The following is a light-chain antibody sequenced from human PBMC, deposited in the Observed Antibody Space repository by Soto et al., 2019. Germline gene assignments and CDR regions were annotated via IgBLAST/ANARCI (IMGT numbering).Light chain of an antibody. CDR2: DVS. J-gene: IGLJ2*01. CDR1: SSDVGGYNY. V-gene: IGLV2-14*03. CDR3: ASYTGTDRPII. Sequence: QSVLTQPASVSGSPGQSIAISCTGTSSDVGGYNYVSWYQHHPGKAPKLMIYDVSNRPSGVSSRFFGSKSGNTASLTISGLQADDEAHYYCASYTGTDRPIIFGGWTKLTVL.